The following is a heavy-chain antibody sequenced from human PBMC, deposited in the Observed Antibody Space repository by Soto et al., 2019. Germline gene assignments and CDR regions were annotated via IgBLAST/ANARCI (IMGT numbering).Heavy chain of an antibody. J-gene: IGHJ4*02. D-gene: IGHD3-3*01. V-gene: IGHV3-23*01. CDR3: AKGTEYYDFWSGYYGYYYFDY. CDR1: GFTFSSYA. Sequence: GGSLRLSCAASGFTFSSYAMSWVRQAPGKGLEWVSAISGSGGSTYYADSVKGRLTISRDNSKNTLYLQMNSLRAEDTAVYYCAKGTEYYDFWSGYYGYYYFDYWGQGTLVTVSS. CDR2: ISGSGGST.